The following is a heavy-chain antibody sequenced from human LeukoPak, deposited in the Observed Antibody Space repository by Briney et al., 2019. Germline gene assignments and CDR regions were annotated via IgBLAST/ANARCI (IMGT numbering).Heavy chain of an antibody. CDR3: ARDGGSSWYFDY. CDR1: GFTFDDYA. Sequence: PGRSLRLSCAASGFTFDDYAMHWVRQAPGKGLEWVSGISWNSGSIGYADSVKGRFTISRDNAKNSLYLQMSSLRAEDTAVYYCARDGGSSWYFDYWGQGTLVTVSS. CDR2: ISWNSGSI. J-gene: IGHJ4*02. D-gene: IGHD6-13*01. V-gene: IGHV3-9*01.